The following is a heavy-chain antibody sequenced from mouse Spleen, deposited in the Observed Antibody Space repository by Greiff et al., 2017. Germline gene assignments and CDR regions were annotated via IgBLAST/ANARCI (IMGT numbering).Heavy chain of an antibody. D-gene: IGHD2-2*01. J-gene: IGHJ4*01. V-gene: IGHV1-4*01. Sequence: QVHVKQSGAELARPGASVKMSCKASGYTFTSYTMHWVKQRPGQGLEWIGYINPSSGYTKYNQKFKDKATLTADKSSSTAYMQLSSLTSEDSAVYYCARGYPYAMDYWGQGTSVTVSS. CDR1: GYTFTSYT. CDR3: ARGYPYAMDY. CDR2: INPSSGYT.